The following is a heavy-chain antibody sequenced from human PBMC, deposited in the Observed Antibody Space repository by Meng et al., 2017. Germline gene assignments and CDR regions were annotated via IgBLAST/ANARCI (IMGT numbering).Heavy chain of an antibody. Sequence: SETLSLTCTASGGSISSYYWSWIRQPPGKGLEWIGYIYYSGSTNYNPSLKSRVTISVDTSKNQFSLKLSSVTAADTAVYYCAREPRGYSGYVSGYWGQGTLVTVSS. J-gene: IGHJ4*02. CDR3: AREPRGYSGYVSGY. V-gene: IGHV4-59*12. CDR1: GGSISSYY. CDR2: IYYSGST. D-gene: IGHD5-12*01.